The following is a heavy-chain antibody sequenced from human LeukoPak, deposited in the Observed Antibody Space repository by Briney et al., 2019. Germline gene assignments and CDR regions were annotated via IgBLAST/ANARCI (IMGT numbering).Heavy chain of an antibody. V-gene: IGHV4-61*02. Sequence: SETLSLTCTVSGGSISSGSYYWSWMRQPAGKGLEWIGRIYTSGSTNYNPSLKSRVTISVDTSKNQFSLKLSSVTAADTAVYYCARGTVGRTYCGGDCYSPIDYWGQGTLVTVSS. CDR3: ARGTVGRTYCGGDCYSPIDY. D-gene: IGHD2-21*01. CDR1: GGSISSGSYY. CDR2: IYTSGST. J-gene: IGHJ4*02.